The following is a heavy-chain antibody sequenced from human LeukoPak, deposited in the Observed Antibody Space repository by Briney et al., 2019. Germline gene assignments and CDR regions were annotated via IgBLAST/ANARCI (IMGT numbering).Heavy chain of an antibody. Sequence: SGPTLVNPTQTLTLTCTFSGFSLSTSGLGVGLIRQPPGKALEWLTPIYWDDDKRYSPSLKSRLTITKDTSKNQVVLTLTNMDPVDTATYYCAFTRYNVNTGICFDPWGQGTLVTVSS. V-gene: IGHV2-5*02. CDR2: IYWDDDK. D-gene: IGHD1-14*01. CDR3: AFTRYNVNTGICFDP. J-gene: IGHJ5*02. CDR1: GFSLSTSGLG.